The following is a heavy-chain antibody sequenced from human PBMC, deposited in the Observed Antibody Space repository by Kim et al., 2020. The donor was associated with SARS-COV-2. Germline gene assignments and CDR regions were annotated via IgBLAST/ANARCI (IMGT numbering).Heavy chain of an antibody. CDR1: GFTFSSYE. J-gene: IGHJ4*02. Sequence: GGSLRLSCAASGFTFSSYEMNWVRQAPGKGLEWVSYISSSGSTIYYADSVKGRFTISRDNAKNSLYLQMNSLRAEDTAVYYCARETYYYDSSGYWIFDYWGQGTLVTVSS. V-gene: IGHV3-48*03. CDR2: ISSSGSTI. CDR3: ARETYYYDSSGYWIFDY. D-gene: IGHD3-22*01.